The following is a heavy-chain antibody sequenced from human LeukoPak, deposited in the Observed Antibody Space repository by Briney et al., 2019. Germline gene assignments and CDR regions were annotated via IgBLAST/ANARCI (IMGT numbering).Heavy chain of an antibody. CDR2: INTSGSST. CDR3: ARGASGYDFSLGY. CDR1: GYSFTSHY. J-gene: IGHJ4*02. V-gene: IGHV1-46*01. D-gene: IGHD5-12*01. Sequence: ASVKVSCKASGYSFTSHYMHWVRQAPGQGLEWMGLINTSGSSTLYAQKFQGRVTMTRDMSTTTDYMELSSLRSEDTAVYYCARGASGYDFSLGYWGQGTLVTVSS.